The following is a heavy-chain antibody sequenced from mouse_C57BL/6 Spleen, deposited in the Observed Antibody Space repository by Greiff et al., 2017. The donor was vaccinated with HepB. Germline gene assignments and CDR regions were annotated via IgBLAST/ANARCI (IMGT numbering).Heavy chain of an antibody. CDR1: GFNIKDDY. D-gene: IGHD1-1*01. Sequence: VQLKESGAELVRPGASVKLSCTASGFNIKDDYMHWVKQRPEQGLEWIGWIDPENGTTEYASKFQGKATITADTSSNTAYLQLSSLTSEDTAVYYCTPYYYGSSYWFAYWGQGTLVTVSA. CDR3: TPYYYGSSYWFAY. J-gene: IGHJ3*01. V-gene: IGHV14-4*01. CDR2: IDPENGTT.